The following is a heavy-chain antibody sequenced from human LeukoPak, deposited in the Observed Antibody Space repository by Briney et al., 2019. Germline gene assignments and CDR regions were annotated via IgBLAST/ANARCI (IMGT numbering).Heavy chain of an antibody. CDR3: ARRLVTAGITDFFDS. V-gene: IGHV3-23*01. J-gene: IGHJ4*02. CDR1: GFTFSDYS. D-gene: IGHD2-2*01. CDR2: ISAAGDST. Sequence: GGSLTLSCTASGFTFSDYSMRWLRPAPGAGLEGVLTISAAGDSTTDADSEKGRFTITRDNSKSTLYLQMNGLTAEDTALYYCARRLVTAGITDFFDSWGQGTLVSVSS.